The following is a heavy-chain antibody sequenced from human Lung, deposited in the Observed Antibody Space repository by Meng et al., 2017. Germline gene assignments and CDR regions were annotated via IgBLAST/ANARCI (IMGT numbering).Heavy chain of an antibody. CDR3: ARDKPPNDV. V-gene: IGHV3-30*01. J-gene: IGHJ2*01. Sequence: VGVVGLGGGVVQPGGPLRLSCAASGFTFNTYAMHWVRQAPGKGLEWVSLMSFDGAQIYYSDSVRGRFTISRDNSKNTLYLQMNSLRAEDTAVYYCARDKPPNDVWGRGTLVTVSS. CDR2: MSFDGAQI. CDR1: GFTFNTYA.